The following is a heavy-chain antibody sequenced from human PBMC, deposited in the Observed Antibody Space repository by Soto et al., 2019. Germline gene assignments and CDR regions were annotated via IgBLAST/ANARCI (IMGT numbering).Heavy chain of an antibody. Sequence: VVLVRHSCAVSGVTFSNHAMSWVRQAPGKGLEWVSAISTAVGATYYADSVKGRFTISRDDSNNTLFLQMNSLRAEDTAVYYCAKDRTAAARNFDYWGQGTLVTVSS. CDR2: ISTAVGAT. CDR3: AKDRTAAARNFDY. D-gene: IGHD6-13*01. J-gene: IGHJ4*02. V-gene: IGHV3-23*01. CDR1: GVTFSNHA.